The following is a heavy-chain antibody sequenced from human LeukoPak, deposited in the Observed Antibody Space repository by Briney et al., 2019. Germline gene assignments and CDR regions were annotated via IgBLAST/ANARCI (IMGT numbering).Heavy chain of an antibody. V-gene: IGHV4-38-2*02. Sequence: SETLSLTCTVSGYSISSGYYWGWIRQPPGKGLEWIGSIYHSGRTYYNPSLKSRVTRSVDTSKNQFSLKLSSVTAADPAVYYCARNLIPEQLVLNFWGQGTLVTVSS. CDR2: IYHSGRT. CDR3: ARNLIPEQLVLNF. J-gene: IGHJ4*02. CDR1: GYSISSGYY. D-gene: IGHD6-13*01.